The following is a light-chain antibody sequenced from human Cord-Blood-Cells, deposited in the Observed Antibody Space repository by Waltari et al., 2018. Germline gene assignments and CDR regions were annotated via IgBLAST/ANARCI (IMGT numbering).Light chain of an antibody. CDR1: SGPSSYA. Sequence: QLVLTQSPSASAPLGASVKLTCTLSSGPSSYAIAWHQQQPEKGPRYLMKLNSDGSHSKGDGIPDRFSGSSSGAERYPTISSLQSEDEADYYCQNWGTGIVVFGGGTKLTVL. CDR3: QNWGTGIVV. CDR2: LNSDGSH. J-gene: IGLJ2*01. V-gene: IGLV4-69*01.